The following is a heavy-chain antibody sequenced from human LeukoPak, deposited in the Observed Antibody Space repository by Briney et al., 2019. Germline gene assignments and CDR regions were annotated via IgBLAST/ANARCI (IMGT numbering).Heavy chain of an antibody. CDR3: ARLTTFYYGSGSYYHYYYYMDV. V-gene: IGHV4-34*01. CDR2: INHSGST. J-gene: IGHJ6*03. D-gene: IGHD3-10*01. CDR1: GGSFNGYY. Sequence: SETLSLTCAVYGGSFNGYYWSWIRQPPGKGPEGVWEINHSGSTNYNPSLKSRVTISVDTSKKQFSLKLSSVTAADTAVYYCARLTTFYYGSGSYYHYYYYMDVWGKGTTVTISS.